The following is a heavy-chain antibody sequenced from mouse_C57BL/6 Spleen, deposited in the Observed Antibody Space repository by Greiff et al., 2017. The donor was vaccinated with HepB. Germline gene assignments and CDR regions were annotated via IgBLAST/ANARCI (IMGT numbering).Heavy chain of an antibody. Sequence: QVQLKQSGPELVKPGASVKISCKASGYAFSSSWMNWVKQRPGKGLEWIGRIYPGDGDTNYNGKFKGKATLTADKSSSTAYMQLSSLTSEDSAVYFCARSEIYYYGSSQYYYAMDYWGQGTSVTVSS. J-gene: IGHJ4*01. CDR2: IYPGDGDT. CDR1: GYAFSSSW. V-gene: IGHV1-82*01. CDR3: ARSEIYYYGSSQYYYAMDY. D-gene: IGHD1-1*01.